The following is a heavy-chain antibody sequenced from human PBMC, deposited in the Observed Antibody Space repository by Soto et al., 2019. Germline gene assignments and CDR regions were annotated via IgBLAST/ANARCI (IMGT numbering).Heavy chain of an antibody. CDR1: GGSISSYY. CDR3: ARRSGYSYDDAFDI. D-gene: IGHD5-18*01. J-gene: IGHJ3*02. Sequence: QVQLQESGPGLVKPSETLSLTCTVSGGSISSYYWSWIRQPPGKGLEWIGYIYYSGSTNYNPSLKSRSTISVDTSKNQFSLKLSSLTAADTAVYSCARRSGYSYDDAFDIWGQGTMVTVSS. V-gene: IGHV4-59*08. CDR2: IYYSGST.